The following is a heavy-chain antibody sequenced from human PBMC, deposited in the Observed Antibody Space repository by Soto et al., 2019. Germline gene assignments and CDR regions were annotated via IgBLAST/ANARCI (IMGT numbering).Heavy chain of an antibody. J-gene: IGHJ4*02. D-gene: IGHD2-21*01. CDR2: ISGSGGST. CDR3: AKDSSAGIFLDY. CDR1: GFTFSSYA. V-gene: IGHV3-23*01. Sequence: GGSLRLSCAASGFTFSSYAMSWVRQAPGKGLEWVSAISGSGGSTYYADSVEGRFTISRDNSKNTLYLQMNSLRAEDTAVYYCAKDSSAGIFLDYWGQGTLVTVSS.